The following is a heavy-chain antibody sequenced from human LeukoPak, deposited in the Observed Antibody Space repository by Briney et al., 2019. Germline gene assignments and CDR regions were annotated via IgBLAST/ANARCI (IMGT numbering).Heavy chain of an antibody. Sequence: PSETLSLTCAVYGGSFSGYYWTWIRQPPGKGLEWIGEINHSGTTNYNPSLKSRVTISVDTSKNQFSLKLTSVTAADTAVYYCARGEVGDGYNYFCFDFWGLGTLVSVSS. CDR2: INHSGTT. J-gene: IGHJ4*02. CDR1: GGSFSGYY. CDR3: ARGEVGDGYNYFCFDF. V-gene: IGHV4-34*01. D-gene: IGHD5-24*01.